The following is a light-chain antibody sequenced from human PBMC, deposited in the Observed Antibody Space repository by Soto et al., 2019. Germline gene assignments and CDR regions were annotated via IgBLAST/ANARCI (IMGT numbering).Light chain of an antibody. Sequence: DIQMTQSPSTLSASVGDRVTITCRASQSISSRLAWYQQKPGKAPKLLIYDASSLESGVPSRFSGSGSGTEFTHTLSSLQPDDFATYYCQQYNSYPLTFGGGTKVDIK. J-gene: IGKJ4*01. CDR2: DAS. V-gene: IGKV1-5*01. CDR1: QSISSR. CDR3: QQYNSYPLT.